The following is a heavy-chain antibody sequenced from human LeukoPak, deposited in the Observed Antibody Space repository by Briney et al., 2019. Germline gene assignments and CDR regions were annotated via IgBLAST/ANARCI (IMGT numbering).Heavy chain of an antibody. J-gene: IGHJ6*03. D-gene: IGHD1-14*01. Sequence: SETLSLTCAVYGGSFSGYYWSWIRQPPGKGLEWIGEINHSGSTNYNPSLKSRVTISVDTSKNQFSLKLSSVTAADTAMYYCARVRLTGSSYYYYMDVWGNGTTVTVSS. CDR2: INHSGST. CDR1: GGSFSGYY. CDR3: ARVRLTGSSYYYYMDV. V-gene: IGHV4-34*01.